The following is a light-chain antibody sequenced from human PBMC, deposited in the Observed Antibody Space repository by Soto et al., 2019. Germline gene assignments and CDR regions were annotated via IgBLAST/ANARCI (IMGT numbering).Light chain of an antibody. CDR2: GAS. V-gene: IGKV3-20*01. CDR1: QSVSSSY. J-gene: IGKJ3*01. Sequence: EIVLTQSPGTLSLSPGERATLSCRASQSVSSSYLAWYQQKPGQAPRLLIYGASSRATGIPDRFSGRGSGTDFSLTISRLEPEYSAVYYCQQYGSSPLFTFGPGTKVDIK. CDR3: QQYGSSPLFT.